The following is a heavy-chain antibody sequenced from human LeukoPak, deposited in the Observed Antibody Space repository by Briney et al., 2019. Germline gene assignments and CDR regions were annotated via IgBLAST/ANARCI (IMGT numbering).Heavy chain of an antibody. D-gene: IGHD3-9*01. CDR2: ISGSGGTA. CDR1: GFTFSSYA. V-gene: IGHV3-23*01. CDR3: ARADYVLRYFDWLPQGDYYGMDV. J-gene: IGHJ6*02. Sequence: GGSLRLSCAASGFTFSSYAMSWVRQAPGKGLEWVSAISGSGGTAYYADCVKGRFTISRDNGKNSLYLQMNSLRAEDTAVYYCARADYVLRYFDWLPQGDYYGMDVWGQGTTVTVSS.